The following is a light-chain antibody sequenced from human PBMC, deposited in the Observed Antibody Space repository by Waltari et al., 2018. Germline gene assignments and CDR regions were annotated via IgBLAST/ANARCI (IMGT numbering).Light chain of an antibody. CDR3: MEGGQWYT. Sequence: DVVLTQSPPSLSVTLGESASVPCRSSQSLAFSDGKTYLNWFHQRPGQSPRRLIYKVSNRGCGVPDRISGSGSGTDFPLKISRVEAEDVGVYYCMEGGQWYTFGEGTKLEIK. CDR2: KVS. V-gene: IGKV2-30*01. CDR1: QSLAFSDGKTY. J-gene: IGKJ2*01.